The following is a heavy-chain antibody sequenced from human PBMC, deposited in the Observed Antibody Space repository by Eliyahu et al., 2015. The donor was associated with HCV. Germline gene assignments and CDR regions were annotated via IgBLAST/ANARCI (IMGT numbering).Heavy chain of an antibody. CDR3: ARGAADIVVVPAANPRYYYYYGMDV. J-gene: IGHJ6*02. D-gene: IGHD2-2*01. Sequence: EVKKPGSSVKVSCKASGGTFSSYAISWVRQAPGQGLEWMGGIIPIFGTANYAQKFQGRVTITADESTSTAQHGPDSPRSEGTAVYYCARGAADIVVVPAANPRYYYYYGMDVWGQGTTVTVSS. V-gene: IGHV1-69*01. CDR1: GGTFSSYA. CDR2: IIPIFGTA.